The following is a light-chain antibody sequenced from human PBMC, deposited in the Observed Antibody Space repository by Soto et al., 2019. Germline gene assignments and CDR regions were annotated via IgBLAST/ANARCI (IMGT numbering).Light chain of an antibody. J-gene: IGKJ1*01. CDR2: DAS. Sequence: EVVLTQSPATLSLSPGERATLSCRASQSLSSYLAWYQQKPGQAPRLLIYDASNRATGIPAKFSGSGSVTDFTLTISSLEAEDFAVYYCQHGAVFGQGTKVEIK. CDR3: QHGAV. CDR1: QSLSSY. V-gene: IGKV3-11*01.